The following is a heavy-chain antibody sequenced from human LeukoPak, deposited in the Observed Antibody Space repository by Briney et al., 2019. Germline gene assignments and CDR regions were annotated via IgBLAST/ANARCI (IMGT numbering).Heavy chain of an antibody. CDR1: GFTFIQYA. V-gene: IGHV3-30*04. J-gene: IGHJ4*02. CDR2: ISYDGTHK. CDR3: ARDRFSGSYPLDY. Sequence: PGGSLRLSCAASGFTFIQYAMNWVRQAPGKGLEWLAVISYDGTHKYYADSLKGRLTISRDNSKNTVYLQMNSLRAEDTAVYYCARDRFSGSYPLDYWGQGTLVTVSS. D-gene: IGHD1-26*01.